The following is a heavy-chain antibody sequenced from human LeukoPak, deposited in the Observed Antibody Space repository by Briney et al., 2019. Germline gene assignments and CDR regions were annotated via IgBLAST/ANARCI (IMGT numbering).Heavy chain of an antibody. D-gene: IGHD3-22*01. Sequence: SQTLSLTCTVSGGSISSGTYYWSWIRQPAGKGLEWIGHIYTSGSTNYNPSLKSRVTISVETSKNQFSLKLSSVTAADTAVYYCTRDGYYYDTSATNWYFDLWGRGTLVTVSS. CDR3: TRDGYYYDTSATNWYFDL. CDR1: GGSISSGTYY. CDR2: IYTSGST. J-gene: IGHJ2*01. V-gene: IGHV4-61*09.